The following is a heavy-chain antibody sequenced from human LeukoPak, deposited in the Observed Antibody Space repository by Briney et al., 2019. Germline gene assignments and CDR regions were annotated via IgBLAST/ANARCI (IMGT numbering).Heavy chain of an antibody. CDR1: GFTFSSFT. CDR2: ISYDGSNK. D-gene: IGHD1-26*01. CDR3: ARVYSVSYSFDY. V-gene: IGHV3-30*01. J-gene: IGHJ4*02. Sequence: SGRSLRLSCAASGFTFSSFTMHWVRQAPGKGLEWVAVISYDGSNKYYADSVKGRFTISRDNSKNTLYLQMNSLRPEDTALYYCARVYSVSYSFDYWGQGTLVTVPS.